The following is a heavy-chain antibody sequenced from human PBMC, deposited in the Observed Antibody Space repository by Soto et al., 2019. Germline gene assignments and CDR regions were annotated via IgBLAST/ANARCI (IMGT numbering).Heavy chain of an antibody. D-gene: IGHD3-22*01. Sequence: QVQLVQSGAEVKKPGASVKVSCKASGYTFTSYGISWVRQAPGQGLEWMGWISAYNGNTNYAQKLQGIVTMTTDTSTSTAYMELRSLRSDDTAVYYCARVDYYDRVLPSDVGFDLWGRGTLVTVSS. CDR1: GYTFTSYG. CDR3: ARVDYYDRVLPSDVGFDL. V-gene: IGHV1-18*04. J-gene: IGHJ2*01. CDR2: ISAYNGNT.